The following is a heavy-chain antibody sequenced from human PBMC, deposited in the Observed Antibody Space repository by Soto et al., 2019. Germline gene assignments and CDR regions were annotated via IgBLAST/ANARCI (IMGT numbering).Heavy chain of an antibody. Sequence: EVQLVESGGGLVKPGGSLRLSCAASGFTFSSYSMNWVRQAPGKGLEWVSSISSSSSYIYYADSVKGRFTISRDNAKNSLYLQMNSLRAEDTAVYYCARDFYGDYVPGDLSWFDPWGQGTLVTVSS. CDR2: ISSSSSYI. V-gene: IGHV3-21*01. J-gene: IGHJ5*02. D-gene: IGHD4-17*01. CDR3: ARDFYGDYVPGDLSWFDP. CDR1: GFTFSSYS.